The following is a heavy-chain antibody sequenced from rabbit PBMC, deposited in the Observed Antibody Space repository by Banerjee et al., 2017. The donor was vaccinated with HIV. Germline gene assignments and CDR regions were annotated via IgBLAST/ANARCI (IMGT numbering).Heavy chain of an antibody. CDR3: ARDGAGGSYFAL. J-gene: IGHJ3*01. D-gene: IGHD8-1*01. CDR1: GFSFSSSYY. V-gene: IGHV1S45*01. CDR2: IYTGSGST. Sequence: QQQLEESGGGLVKPEGSLTLTCTASGFSFSSSYYMCWVRQAPGKGLEWIGCIYTGSGSTDYASWAKGRFTISKTSSTTVTLQMTSLTAADTATYFCARDGAGGSYFALWGQGTLVTVS.